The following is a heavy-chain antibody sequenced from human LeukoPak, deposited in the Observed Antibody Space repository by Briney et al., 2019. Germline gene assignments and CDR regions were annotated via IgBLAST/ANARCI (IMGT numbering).Heavy chain of an antibody. J-gene: IGHJ4*02. V-gene: IGHV1-2*02. CDR2: INPNSGGT. CDR1: GYTFTGYY. CDR3: ARVLNYYDSSGYIGLILDY. D-gene: IGHD3-22*01. Sequence: GASVKVSCKASGYTFTGYYMHWVRQAPGQGLEWMGWINPNSGGTNYAQKFQGRVTMTRDTSISTAYMELSRLRSDDTAVYYCARVLNYYDSSGYIGLILDYWGQGTLVTVSS.